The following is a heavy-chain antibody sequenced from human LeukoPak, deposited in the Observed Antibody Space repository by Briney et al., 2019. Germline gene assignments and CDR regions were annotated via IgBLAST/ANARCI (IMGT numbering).Heavy chain of an antibody. V-gene: IGHV1-46*01. CDR3: ARGDEEYSTNWFVIVKEYFHH. CDR1: GYTFTSYY. D-gene: IGHD6-13*01. J-gene: IGHJ1*01. Sequence: ASVKVSCKASGYTFTSYYMHWVRQAPGQGLEWMGIINPSGGSTSYAQKFQGRVTVTRDTSTSTVYMELSSLRSEDTAVYYCARGDEEYSTNWFVIVKEYFHHWGQGTLVTVSS. CDR2: INPSGGST.